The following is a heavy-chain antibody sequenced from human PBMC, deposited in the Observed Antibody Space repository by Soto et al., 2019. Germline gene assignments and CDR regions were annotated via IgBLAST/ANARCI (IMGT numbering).Heavy chain of an antibody. CDR3: ASGIRLWLRRINNGYSG. Sequence: QVQLVQSGAEVKKPESSVKVSCKAPGGTFSTYAISWVRQAPGQGLEWMGGIIPMFGTANYAQRFQDRVTITADESTNTVYMELGSLRSEDTAVYFCASGIRLWLRRINNGYSGWGQGTLVTVSS. J-gene: IGHJ4*02. CDR2: IIPMFGTA. V-gene: IGHV1-69*12. D-gene: IGHD5-12*01. CDR1: GGTFSTYA.